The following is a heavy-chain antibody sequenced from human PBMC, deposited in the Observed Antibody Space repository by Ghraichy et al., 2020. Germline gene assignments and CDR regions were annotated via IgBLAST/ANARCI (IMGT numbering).Heavy chain of an antibody. Sequence: SETLSLTCAVYGGSFSGYYWSWIRQPPGKGLEWIGEINHSGSTNYNPSLKSRVTISVDTSKNQFSLKLSSVTAADTAVYYCASHLRWFGELLYPSGGMDVWGQGTTVTVSS. D-gene: IGHD3-10*01. CDR1: GGSFSGYY. CDR2: INHSGST. V-gene: IGHV4-34*01. CDR3: ASHLRWFGELLYPSGGMDV. J-gene: IGHJ6*02.